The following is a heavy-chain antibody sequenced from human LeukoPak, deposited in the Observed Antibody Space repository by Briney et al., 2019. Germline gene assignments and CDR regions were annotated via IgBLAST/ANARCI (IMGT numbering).Heavy chain of an antibody. J-gene: IGHJ4*02. V-gene: IGHV1-2*02. D-gene: IGHD5-18*01. CDR2: INPNSGGT. Sequence: ASVKVSCKASGYTFTGYYMHWVRQAPGQGLEWMGWINPNSGGTNYAQKFQGRVTMTRDTSISTAYMELSRLRSDDTAVYYCARVGGYSYGYTFEYWGQGTLVTVSS. CDR1: GYTFTGYY. CDR3: ARVGGYSYGYTFEY.